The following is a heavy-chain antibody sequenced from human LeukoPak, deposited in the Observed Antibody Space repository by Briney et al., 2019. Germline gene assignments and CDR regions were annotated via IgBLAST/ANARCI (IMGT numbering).Heavy chain of an antibody. J-gene: IGHJ4*02. Sequence: SGGSLRLSCAASGFTFSSYWMSWVRPAPGKGLEWVANIKQDGSEKYHVDSVKGRFTISRDNAKNSLYLQMNSLRAEDTAVYYCARDGWSSSSFDYWGQGTLVTVSS. D-gene: IGHD6-13*01. CDR2: IKQDGSEK. CDR1: GFTFSSYW. V-gene: IGHV3-7*01. CDR3: ARDGWSSSSFDY.